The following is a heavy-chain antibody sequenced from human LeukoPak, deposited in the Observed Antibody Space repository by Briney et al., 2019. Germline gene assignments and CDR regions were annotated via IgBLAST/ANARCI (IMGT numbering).Heavy chain of an antibody. V-gene: IGHV4-59*08. CDR1: GASINNNF. J-gene: IGHJ4*01. CDR2: IYSSGSA. CDR3: ARHRDYYDT. Sequence: PSETLSLTCTVSGASINNNFWTWIRQLPGKGLEWIGCIYSSGSANYNPSLKSRVIISGDTSKNQISLNLTSVTAADTAVYFCARHRDYYDTWGHGTLVTVSS. D-gene: IGHD3-22*01.